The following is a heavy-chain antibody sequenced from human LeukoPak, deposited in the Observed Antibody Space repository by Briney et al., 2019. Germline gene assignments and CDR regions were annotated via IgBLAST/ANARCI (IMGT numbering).Heavy chain of an antibody. CDR3: AASTRHTAMVDY. J-gene: IGHJ4*02. CDR1: VFTFRSYG. Sequence: GGSLRLSCAASVFTFRSYGILCVRESPGKGREGVAVISYDGTNAYYADSVKGRFTIYRDNAKNTLYLQMNSLRAEDTAVYYCAASTRHTAMVDYWGQGTLVTVSS. V-gene: IGHV3-30*03. CDR2: ISYDGTNA. D-gene: IGHD5-18*01.